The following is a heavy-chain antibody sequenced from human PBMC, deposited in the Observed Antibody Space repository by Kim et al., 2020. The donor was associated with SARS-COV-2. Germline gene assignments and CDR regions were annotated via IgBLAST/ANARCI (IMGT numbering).Heavy chain of an antibody. CDR1: GFTFKNYG. D-gene: IGHD7-27*01. V-gene: IGHV3-33*06. CDR2: IWFDGSNA. CDR3: AKAGSVGTYYYYGLDV. J-gene: IGHJ6*02. Sequence: GGSLRLSCTTSGFTFKNYGMHWVRQAQGKGLEWEAVIWFDGSNAFYEDSVKGRFTISRDNSKNILYLHMNSLRAEDTAVCYCAKAGSVGTYYYYGLDVWGQGTTVTVSS.